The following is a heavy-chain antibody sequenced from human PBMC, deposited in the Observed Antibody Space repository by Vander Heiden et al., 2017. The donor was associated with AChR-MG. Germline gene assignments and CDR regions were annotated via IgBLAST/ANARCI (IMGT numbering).Heavy chain of an antibody. CDR2: IIPIFGTA. Sequence: QVQLVQSGAEVKKPGSSVKVSCKASGGTFSSYATSGGRQAPGQGLEWMGGIIPIFGTANYAQKFQGRVTITADESTSTAYMELSSLRSEDTAVYYCARGGVFGVVTEIYYYYYMDVWGKGTTVTVSS. CDR3: ARGGVFGVVTEIYYYYYMDV. D-gene: IGHD3-3*01. V-gene: IGHV1-69*01. J-gene: IGHJ6*03. CDR1: GGTFSSYA.